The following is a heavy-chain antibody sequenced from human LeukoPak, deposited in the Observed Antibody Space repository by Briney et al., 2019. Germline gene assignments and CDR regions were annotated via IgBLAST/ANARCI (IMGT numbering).Heavy chain of an antibody. CDR2: IYYSGST. Sequence: SQTLSLTCTVSGGSISSGGYYWSWIRQHPGKGLEWIGYIYYSGSTYYNPSLKSRVTISVDTSKNQFSLKLSSVTAADTAVYYCARDRRGKVRGVIGYFDYWGQGTLVTVSS. CDR3: ARDRRGKVRGVIGYFDY. J-gene: IGHJ4*02. V-gene: IGHV4-31*03. CDR1: GGSISSGGYY. D-gene: IGHD3-10*01.